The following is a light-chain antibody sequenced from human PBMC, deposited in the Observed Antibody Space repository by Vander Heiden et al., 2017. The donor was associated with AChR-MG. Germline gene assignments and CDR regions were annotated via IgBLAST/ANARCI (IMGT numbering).Light chain of an antibody. J-gene: IGKJ3*01. Sequence: EIVSTQFTATQSLSQGDRDTLFCRASQSVNSYLDWYKQKPVQAPRLLIDDASNRGTGIPARFSGSRSGTDFTLTISSLEPEDFSVYYCQRRSKWPLTFGPGTKVDIK. CDR2: DAS. V-gene: IGKV3-11*01. CDR1: QSVNSY. CDR3: QRRSKWPLT.